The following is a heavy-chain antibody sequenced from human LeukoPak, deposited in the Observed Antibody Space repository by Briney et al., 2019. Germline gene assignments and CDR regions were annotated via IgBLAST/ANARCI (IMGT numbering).Heavy chain of an antibody. J-gene: IGHJ4*02. CDR3: ARDSQGLVFITTIDY. CDR2: IWFEGTNR. D-gene: IGHD3-22*01. CDR1: GFTFSSYS. Sequence: GGSLRLSCVVSGFTFSSYSINWVRQAPGKGLEWVGVIWFEGTNRYYADSVKGRFTISRDNSKNTLYLQMNSLRAEDTAVYYCARDSQGLVFITTIDYWGQGTLVIVPS. V-gene: IGHV3-33*08.